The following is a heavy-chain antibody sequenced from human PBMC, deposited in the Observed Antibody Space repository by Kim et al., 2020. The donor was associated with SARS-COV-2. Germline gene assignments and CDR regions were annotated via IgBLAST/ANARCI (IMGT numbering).Heavy chain of an antibody. V-gene: IGHV3-7*03. CDR2: IKEDGSDK. Sequence: GGSLRLSCAASGVSFNNYWMSWVRQAPGKGLEWVAHIKEDGSDKYYVDSVKGRFTVSRDNGKNSLYLQMNSLRAEDTAVYYCARDRGYCSGGTCYSLFDYWGQGTQVTVSS. D-gene: IGHD2-15*01. CDR3: ARDRGYCSGGTCYSLFDY. CDR1: GVSFNNYW. J-gene: IGHJ4*02.